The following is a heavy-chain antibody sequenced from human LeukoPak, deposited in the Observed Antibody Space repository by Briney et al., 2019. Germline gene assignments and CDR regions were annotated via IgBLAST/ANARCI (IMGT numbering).Heavy chain of an antibody. D-gene: IGHD5-24*01. CDR1: GGTFSSYA. V-gene: IGHV1-69*01. CDR3: AALDGYNRHY. Sequence: GSSVKVSCKASGGTFSSYAISWVRQAPGQGLEWMGGIIPIFGTASYAQKFQGRVTITADESTSTAYMELSSLRSEDTAVYYRAALDGYNRHYWGQGTLVTVSS. J-gene: IGHJ4*02. CDR2: IIPIFGTA.